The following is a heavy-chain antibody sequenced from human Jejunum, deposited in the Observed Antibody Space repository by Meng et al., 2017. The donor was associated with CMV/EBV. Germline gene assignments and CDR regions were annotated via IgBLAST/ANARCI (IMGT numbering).Heavy chain of an antibody. CDR1: VSSNY. CDR2: IYSGGSGGST. Sequence: VSSNYMNWVRQAPGKGLEWVSVIYSGGSGGSTYYAESVKGRFTISRDNSKNTLYLQMNSLRAEDTAVYYCARKYSSSWHLDALDIWGQGTMGTVSS. D-gene: IGHD6-13*01. V-gene: IGHV3-53*01. J-gene: IGHJ3*02. CDR3: ARKYSSSWHLDALDI.